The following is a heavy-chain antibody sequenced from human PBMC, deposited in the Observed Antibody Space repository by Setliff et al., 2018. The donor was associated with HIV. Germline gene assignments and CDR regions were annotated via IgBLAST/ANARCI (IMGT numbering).Heavy chain of an antibody. CDR1: GGSITGYY. Sequence: PSETLSLTCTVSGGSITGYYWSWIRQPPGKGLEWIGYIYYSGSTNYNPSLKSRVTISVDTSKNQFSLKLSSVTAADTAVYYCARDPYYYDSSGYYFNDAFDIWGQGTMVTVS. CDR3: ARDPYYYDSSGYYFNDAFDI. CDR2: IYYSGST. J-gene: IGHJ3*02. V-gene: IGHV4-59*12. D-gene: IGHD3-22*01.